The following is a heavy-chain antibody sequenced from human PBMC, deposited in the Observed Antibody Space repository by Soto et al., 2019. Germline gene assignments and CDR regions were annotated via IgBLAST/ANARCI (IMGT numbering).Heavy chain of an antibody. D-gene: IGHD2-15*01. Sequence: GFLRLSCAASDFTVSSNYISWVRQAPGKGLEWVSVIYSGGSTYYADSVKGRFTISRHNSKNTLYLQMNSLRAEDTAVYYCAAGIGSLYWGQGTLVTVSS. J-gene: IGHJ4*02. CDR2: IYSGGST. CDR1: DFTVSSNY. CDR3: AAGIGSLY. V-gene: IGHV3-53*04.